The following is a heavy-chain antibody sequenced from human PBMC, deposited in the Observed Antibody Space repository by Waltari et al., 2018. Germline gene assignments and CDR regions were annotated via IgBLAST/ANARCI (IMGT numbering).Heavy chain of an antibody. CDR1: GFTFSSFW. J-gene: IGHJ4*02. D-gene: IGHD5-18*01. V-gene: IGHV3-74*01. Sequence: EVHLVESGGGLVRPGGSLSLSCAASGFTFSSFWMPWVRQAPGKGPQVCARISGDGAGTHYADAVRGRFTISRDNANNMVYLQMNSLSDDDTATYFCARASISRDTGNTFDSWGQGNLVTVSS. CDR3: ARASISRDTGNTFDS. CDR2: ISGDGAGT.